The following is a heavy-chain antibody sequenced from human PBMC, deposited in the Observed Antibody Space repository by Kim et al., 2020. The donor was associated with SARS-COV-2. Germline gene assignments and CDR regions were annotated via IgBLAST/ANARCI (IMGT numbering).Heavy chain of an antibody. V-gene: IGHV1-2*02. J-gene: IGHJ5*02. D-gene: IGHD6-19*01. Sequence: ASVKVSCKASGYTFTGYYMHWVRQAPGQGLEWMGWINPNSGVTNYAQKFQGRVTMTRDTSISTAYMELSRLRSDDTAVYYCARDSERDSSGWYGNWFDPWGQGTLVTVSS. CDR3: ARDSERDSSGWYGNWFDP. CDR2: INPNSGVT. CDR1: GYTFTGYY.